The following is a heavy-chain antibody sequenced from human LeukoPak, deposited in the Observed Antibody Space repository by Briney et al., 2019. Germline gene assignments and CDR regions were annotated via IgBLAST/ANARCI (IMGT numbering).Heavy chain of an antibody. J-gene: IGHJ4*02. CDR3: ARLGRTIAARRGFFDY. V-gene: IGHV1-8*01. CDR2: MNPNSGNT. Sequence: GASVKVSCKASGYTFTSYDVNWVRQATGQGLEWMGWMNPNSGNTGYAQKFQGSVTMTRNTSISTAYMELSSLRSEDTAVYYCARLGRTIAARRGFFDYWGQGTLVTVSS. CDR1: GYTFTSYD. D-gene: IGHD6-6*01.